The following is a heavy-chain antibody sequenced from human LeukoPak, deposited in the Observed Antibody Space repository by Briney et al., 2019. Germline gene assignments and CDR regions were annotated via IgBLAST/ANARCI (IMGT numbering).Heavy chain of an antibody. CDR1: GFTVSSNY. CDR3: AKFIAAAGTGYYFDY. V-gene: IGHV3-53*01. J-gene: IGHJ4*02. D-gene: IGHD6-13*01. CDR2: IYSGGST. Sequence: GGSLRLSCAASGFTVSSNYMSWVRQAPGKGLEWVSVIYSGGSTYYADSVRGRFTISRDNSKNTLYLQMNSLRAEDTAVYYCAKFIAAAGTGYYFDYWGQGTLVTVSS.